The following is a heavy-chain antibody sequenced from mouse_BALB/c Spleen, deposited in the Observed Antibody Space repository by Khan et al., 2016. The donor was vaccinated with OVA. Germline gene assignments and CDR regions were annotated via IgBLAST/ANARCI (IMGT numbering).Heavy chain of an antibody. V-gene: IGHV1S81*02. D-gene: IGHD2-1*01. CDR2: INPSNGGT. Sequence: QVQLQQSGAELVKPGASVRLSCKASGYTFTNYYLYWVKQRPGHGLEWIGDINPSNGGTNFNEKFKNKVTLTVDKSSSTAYMKLSSLTSEDSAVYYCSRSGYGTFAYWGQGTLVTVSA. CDR3: SRSGYGTFAY. J-gene: IGHJ3*01. CDR1: GYTFTNYY.